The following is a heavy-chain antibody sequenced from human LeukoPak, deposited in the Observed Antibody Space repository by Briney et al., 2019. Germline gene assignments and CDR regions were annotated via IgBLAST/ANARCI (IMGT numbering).Heavy chain of an antibody. CDR2: IYNSGST. CDR3: ARSAFLVTAPGLYYFDY. CDR1: GGSISSYY. D-gene: IGHD6-13*01. V-gene: IGHV4-4*07. Sequence: PSQTLSLTCTVAGGSISSYYWSWIRQPAGKGLEWIGHIYNSGSTNYNPSLKGRVTMSVATSKNQFSLHLSSVTAADTAVYYCARSAFLVTAPGLYYFDYWGQGTLVAVSS. J-gene: IGHJ4*02.